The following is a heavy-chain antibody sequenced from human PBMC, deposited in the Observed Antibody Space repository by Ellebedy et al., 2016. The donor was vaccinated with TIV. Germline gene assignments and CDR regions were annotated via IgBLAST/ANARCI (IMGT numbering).Heavy chain of an antibody. CDR1: GGPIRSYY. V-gene: IGHV4-59*01. Sequence: MPSETLSLTCTVSGGPIRSYYWSWIRQPPGKGLEWTGYVYYSGDTNYKPSLKSRVSMSVDTSKNQFSLKLSSVTAAETAVYYCARFANSYGLDVWGQGTTVTVSS. CDR3: ARFANSYGLDV. J-gene: IGHJ6*02. CDR2: VYYSGDT.